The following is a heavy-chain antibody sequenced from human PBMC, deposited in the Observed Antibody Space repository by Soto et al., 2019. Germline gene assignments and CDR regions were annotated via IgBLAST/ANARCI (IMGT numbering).Heavy chain of an antibody. CDR3: ASGGSGYYYAP. CDR1: GGTFSSYA. D-gene: IGHD3-22*01. Sequence: QGQLVQSGAEVKKPGSSVKVSCKASGGTFSSYAISWVRQAPGQGLEWMGGIIPIFGTANYAQTFQGRVTITADESTSTASMELSSLRAEDTAVYYCASGGSGYYYAPWGQGTLVTVSS. J-gene: IGHJ4*02. CDR2: IIPIFGTA. V-gene: IGHV1-69*01.